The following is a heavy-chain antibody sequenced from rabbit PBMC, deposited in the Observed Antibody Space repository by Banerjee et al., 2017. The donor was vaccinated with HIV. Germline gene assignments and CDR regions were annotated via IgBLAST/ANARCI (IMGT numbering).Heavy chain of an antibody. CDR3: ARDSFDVGYVGYGYGLNL. Sequence: QEQLEESGGDLVKPGASLTLTCTASGFSFSSYYYMCWVRQAPGKGLELIACIYTSSGSTWYASWVNGRFTISRSTSLNTVDLKMTSLTAADTATYFCARDSFDVGYVGYGYGLNLWGQGTLVTVS. CDR2: IYTSSGST. J-gene: IGHJ4*01. V-gene: IGHV1S43*01. CDR1: GFSFSSYYY. D-gene: IGHD6-1*01.